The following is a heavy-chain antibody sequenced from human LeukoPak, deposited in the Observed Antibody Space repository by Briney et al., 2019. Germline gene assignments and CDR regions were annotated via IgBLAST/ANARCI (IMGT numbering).Heavy chain of an antibody. CDR3: ARALSYYDSSGYYYGAGAYFDY. CDR1: GGSFSSYY. J-gene: IGHJ4*02. V-gene: IGHV4-39*07. CDR2: IYYSGST. D-gene: IGHD3-22*01. Sequence: PSETLSLTCAVYGGSFSSYYWGWIRQPPGKGLEWIGSIYYSGSTYSNPSLKSRVTISVDTSKNQFSLKLSSVTAADTAVFYCARALSYYDSSGYYYGAGAYFDYWGQGTLVTVSS.